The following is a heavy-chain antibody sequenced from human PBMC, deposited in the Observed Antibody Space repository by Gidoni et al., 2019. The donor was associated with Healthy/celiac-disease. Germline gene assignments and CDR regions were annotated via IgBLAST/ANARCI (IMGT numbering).Heavy chain of an antibody. J-gene: IGHJ4*02. Sequence: EVQLVESGGGLVKPGGSLRLSCADSGFTFSNDWMSWVRHAPGKGLEWVGRIKSKTDGGTTDYAAPVKGRFTISRDDSKNTLYLQMNSLKTEDTAVYYCTTDLVGWGLPPDYWGQGTLVTVSS. CDR3: TTDLVGWGLPPDY. CDR2: IKSKTDGGTT. V-gene: IGHV3-15*01. CDR1: GFTFSNDW. D-gene: IGHD1-26*01.